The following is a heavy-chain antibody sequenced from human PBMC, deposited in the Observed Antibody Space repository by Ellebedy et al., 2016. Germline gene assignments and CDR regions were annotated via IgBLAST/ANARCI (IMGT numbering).Heavy chain of an antibody. CDR1: GYSFSSYG. J-gene: IGHJ4*02. D-gene: IGHD2-2*01. V-gene: IGHV1-18*01. CDR3: ARDPGRLRESVVIPPARFYDY. CDR2: ISAFNGQT. Sequence: ASVKVSCXASGYSFSSYGFSWVRQAPGQGLEWMGWISAFNGQTDYAQKFQARVTLTTNTSASTAYMELRSLRSDDTAVYYCARDPGRLRESVVIPPARFYDYWGQGTPVTVSS.